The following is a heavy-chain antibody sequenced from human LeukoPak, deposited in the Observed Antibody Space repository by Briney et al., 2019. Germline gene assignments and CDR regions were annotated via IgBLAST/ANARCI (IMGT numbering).Heavy chain of an antibody. J-gene: IGHJ4*02. CDR2: INQDASEI. Sequence: PGGSLRLSCAASGFTFSTYWMNWYRQAPGKGLEWVGNINQDASEINYVDSVKGRFTISRDNSKNTLFLQMNSLRAEDTAVFYCAKRSGYTTGWFFDFWGQGTLVTVSS. CDR3: AKRSGYTTGWFFDF. D-gene: IGHD6-19*01. CDR1: GFTFSTYW. V-gene: IGHV3-7*03.